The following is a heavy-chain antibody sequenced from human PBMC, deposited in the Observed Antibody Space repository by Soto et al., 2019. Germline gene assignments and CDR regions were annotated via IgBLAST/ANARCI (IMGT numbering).Heavy chain of an antibody. CDR2: IYWDDDN. J-gene: IGHJ4*02. V-gene: IGHV2-5*02. CDR1: GFSLSTSGVG. Sequence: QITLKESGPTLVKPTQTLTLTCTFSGFSLSTSGVGVGWIRQPPGKALEWLALIYWDDDNRYSPSLKSSLTITQDTSQNQVVLTTTNMDAVDTATYYCAHRWHSSCGVIYYFDYWVQGPLVTVSS. CDR3: AHRWHSSCGVIYYFDY. D-gene: IGHD3-10*01.